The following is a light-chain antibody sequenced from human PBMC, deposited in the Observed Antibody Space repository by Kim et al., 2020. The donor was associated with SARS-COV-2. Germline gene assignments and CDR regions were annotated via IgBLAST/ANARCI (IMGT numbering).Light chain of an antibody. CDR2: RNN. V-gene: IGLV1-47*01. CDR3: AAWDDSLV. CDR1: SSNIGSNY. Sequence: ELTQPPSASGTPGQRVTISCSGSSSNIGSNYVYWYQQLPGTAPKLLIYRNNQRPSGVPDRFSGSKSGTSASLAISGLRSEDEADYYCAAWDDSLVFGGGTQLTVL. J-gene: IGLJ3*02.